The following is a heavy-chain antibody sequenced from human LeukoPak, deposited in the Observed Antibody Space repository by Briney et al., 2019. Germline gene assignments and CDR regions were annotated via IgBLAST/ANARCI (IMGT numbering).Heavy chain of an antibody. CDR2: ISSNGGST. Sequence: GGSLRLSCAASGFTFSSYAMHWVRQAPGKGLEYVSAISSNGGSTYYANSVKGRFTISRDNSKNTLYLQMGSLRAEDMAVYYCARGLVPAAICPLRYWGQGTLVTVSS. D-gene: IGHD2-2*02. J-gene: IGHJ4*02. CDR3: ARGLVPAAICPLRY. CDR1: GFTFSSYA. V-gene: IGHV3-64*01.